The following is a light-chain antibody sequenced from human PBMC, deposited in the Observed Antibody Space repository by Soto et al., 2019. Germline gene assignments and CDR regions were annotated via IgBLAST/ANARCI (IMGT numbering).Light chain of an antibody. CDR1: QSVSSN. CDR2: AAS. CDR3: WQYNNWPPLT. J-gene: IGKJ4*01. V-gene: IGKV3-15*01. Sequence: EIVMTQSPATLSVSPGERATLSCRASQSVSSNLAWYQQKPGQAPRLLIYAASTRATGIPARFSGSGSGTKFFITISSRLYEDFAVYYCWQYNNWPPLTFGGGTKVEIK.